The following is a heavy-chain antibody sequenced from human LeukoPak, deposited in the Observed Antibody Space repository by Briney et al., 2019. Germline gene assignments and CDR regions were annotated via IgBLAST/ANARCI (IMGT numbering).Heavy chain of an antibody. J-gene: IGHJ1*01. D-gene: IGHD1-26*01. CDR3: ASRVGAAELQH. CDR2: MFYSGST. CDR1: GASVSDGNYY. Sequence: SETLSLTCSVSGASVSDGNYYWSWIRQPPGKGLEWIGYMFYSGSTKYNPSLKSRVTISVDKSKNQFSLHMSSVTAEDTAVYYCASRVGAAELQHWGQGTLVTVSS. V-gene: IGHV4-61*01.